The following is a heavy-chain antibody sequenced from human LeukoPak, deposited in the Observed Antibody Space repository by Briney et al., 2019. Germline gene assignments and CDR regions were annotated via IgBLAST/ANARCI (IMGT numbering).Heavy chain of an antibody. V-gene: IGHV1-69*02. CDR1: GGTFSSYT. CDR2: INAILGIA. D-gene: IGHD2-2*01. J-gene: IGHJ4*02. CDR3: AAEKDIVVVPAADDY. Sequence: SEKVSCKASGGTFSSYTISWVRQAPGQGREGMGRINAILGIANYAQKFQDRVTITADKSTSTAYIELSSLRSEDTAVYYCAAEKDIVVVPAADDYWGQGTLVTVSS.